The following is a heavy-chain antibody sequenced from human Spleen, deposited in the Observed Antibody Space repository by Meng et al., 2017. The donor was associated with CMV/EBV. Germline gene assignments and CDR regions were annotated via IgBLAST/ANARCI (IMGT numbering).Heavy chain of an antibody. J-gene: IGHJ6*02. CDR2: IYHSGST. CDR1: GYSISSGYY. Sequence: GSLRLSCTVSGYSISSGYYWGWIRQPPGKGLEWIGSIYHSGSTYYNPSLKSRVTMSVDTSMNHFSLNLSSVTAADTAVYYCARDDFTAQGDYYYYAMDVWGQGTAVTVSS. V-gene: IGHV4-38-2*02. CDR3: ARDDFTAQGDYYYYAMDV. D-gene: IGHD2-21*02.